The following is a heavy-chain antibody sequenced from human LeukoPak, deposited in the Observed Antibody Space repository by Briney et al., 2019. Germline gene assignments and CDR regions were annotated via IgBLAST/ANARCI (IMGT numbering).Heavy chain of an antibody. CDR2: IYYSGTT. D-gene: IGHD6-19*01. CDR1: GGSMSSRYY. J-gene: IGHJ4*02. Sequence: SETLSLTCTVSGGSMSSRYYWGWIRQPPGEGLEWIGSIYYSGTTYYNPSLKSRVTISIDTSRNQFSLRLSSVTAADTAVYYCARGSVAGTRDYFDYWGQGTLVTVSS. V-gene: IGHV4-39*07. CDR3: ARGSVAGTRDYFDY.